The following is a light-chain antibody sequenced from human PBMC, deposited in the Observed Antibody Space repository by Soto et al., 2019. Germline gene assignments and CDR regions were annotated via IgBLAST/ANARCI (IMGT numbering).Light chain of an antibody. Sequence: EVVMTQSPATLSVSPGERATLSCRASQNVNANLAWYQQKPGQAPRLLIHGASTRATGIPARFSGSGFGTDFILTLRRLQSEDFAVYYCQQYNTWLWTFGQGTKVEGK. J-gene: IGKJ1*01. V-gene: IGKV3-15*01. CDR2: GAS. CDR1: QNVNAN. CDR3: QQYNTWLWT.